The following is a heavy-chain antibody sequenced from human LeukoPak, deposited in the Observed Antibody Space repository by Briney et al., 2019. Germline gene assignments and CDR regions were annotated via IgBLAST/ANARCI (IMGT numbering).Heavy chain of an antibody. J-gene: IGHJ4*02. Sequence: GGSLRLSCAASGFTFSSYSMNWVRQAPGKGLEWVSSISSSSSYIYYADSVKGRFTISRDNAKNSLYLQMNSLRAEDTAVYYCARAVSIAARPDYFDYWGQGTLVTVSS. V-gene: IGHV3-21*01. CDR1: GFTFSSYS. D-gene: IGHD6-6*01. CDR3: ARAVSIAARPDYFDY. CDR2: ISSSSSYI.